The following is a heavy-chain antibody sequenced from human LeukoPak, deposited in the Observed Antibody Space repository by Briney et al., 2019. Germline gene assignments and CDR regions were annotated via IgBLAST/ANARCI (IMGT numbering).Heavy chain of an antibody. Sequence: PGGSLRLSCAASGFTFNNYWIHWVRQVPGKGLVWVSRINNDGSSASYVDSVKGRFTISRDNAKNSLYLQMNSLRAGDTALYHCARNNGMDVWGQGTTVIVSS. CDR1: GFTFNNYW. J-gene: IGHJ6*02. CDR2: INNDGSSA. CDR3: ARNNGMDV. V-gene: IGHV3-74*01.